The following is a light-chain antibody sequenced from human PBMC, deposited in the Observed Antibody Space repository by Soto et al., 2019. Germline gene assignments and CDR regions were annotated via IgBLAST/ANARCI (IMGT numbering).Light chain of an antibody. CDR1: SSNIGRNI. CDR2: NNN. V-gene: IGLV1-44*01. Sequence: QSVVTQPPSASGTPGQRVIISCSGSSSNIGRNIVNWYQQLPGTAPKLLIYNNNQRPSGVPDRFSDSKSGTSSSLAISGLQSEDEADYYCAVWDDRLNGLVFGGGTKLPVL. CDR3: AVWDDRLNGLV. J-gene: IGLJ3*02.